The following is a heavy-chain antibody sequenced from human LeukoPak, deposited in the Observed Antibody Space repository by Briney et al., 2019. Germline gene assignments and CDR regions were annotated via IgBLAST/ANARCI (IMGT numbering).Heavy chain of an antibody. CDR2: IYTSGST. CDR3: ARDLTVVVPAALLEYYYYYMDV. Sequence: SETLSLTCTVSGGSISSGSYYWSWIRQPAGKGLEWIGRIYTSGSTNYNPSLKRRVTISVDTSKNQFSLKLSSVTAADTAVYYCARDLTVVVPAALLEYYYYYMDVWGKGTTVTVSS. V-gene: IGHV4-61*02. CDR1: GGSISSGSYY. D-gene: IGHD2-2*01. J-gene: IGHJ6*03.